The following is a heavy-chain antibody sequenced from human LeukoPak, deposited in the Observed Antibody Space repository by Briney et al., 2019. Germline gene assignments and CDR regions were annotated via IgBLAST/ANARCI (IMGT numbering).Heavy chain of an antibody. D-gene: IGHD3-3*01. V-gene: IGHV3-64*01. CDR1: GFTFSSYA. J-gene: IGHJ6*02. Sequence: GGSLRLSCAASGFTFSSYAMHWVRQAPGKGLEYVSGIRSNVGSTYYSNSVKGRFTISRDNSKNTLYLQMGSLRAEDMAVYYCARASIFGVVRYCMDVWGQGTTVTVSS. CDR3: ARASIFGVVRYCMDV. CDR2: IRSNVGST.